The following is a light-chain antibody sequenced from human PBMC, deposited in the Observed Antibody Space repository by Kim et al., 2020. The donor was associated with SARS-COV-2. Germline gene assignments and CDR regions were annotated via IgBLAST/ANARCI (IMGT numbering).Light chain of an antibody. CDR1: GIGNKD. J-gene: IGLJ2*01. V-gene: IGLV3-21*04. CDR2: YDN. Sequence: APGQTARITCGGNGIGNKDVHWCQQKPGQAPILVIYYDNARPSGIPERFSGSNSGNTVTLTISRVEAGDEADYYCQVWDSSSEHVVFGGGTQLTVL. CDR3: QVWDSSSEHVV.